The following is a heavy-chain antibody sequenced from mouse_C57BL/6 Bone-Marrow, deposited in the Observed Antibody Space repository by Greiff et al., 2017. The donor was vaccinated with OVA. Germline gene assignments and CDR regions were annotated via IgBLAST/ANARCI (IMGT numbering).Heavy chain of an antibody. V-gene: IGHV5-12*01. Sequence: EVKVVEPGGGLVQPGGSLKLSCAASGFTFSDYYMYWVRQTPEKRLEWVAYISTGGGSTYYTDTVTGRFTISRDNAKNTLYLQMSRVKSEDTGMYYCARQGYYYGSRYAWFAYWGQGTLVTVSA. D-gene: IGHD1-1*01. CDR3: ARQGYYYGSRYAWFAY. CDR2: ISTGGGST. CDR1: GFTFSDYY. J-gene: IGHJ3*01.